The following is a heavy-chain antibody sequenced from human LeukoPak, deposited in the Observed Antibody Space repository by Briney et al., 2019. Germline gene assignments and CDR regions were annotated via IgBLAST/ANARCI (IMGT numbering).Heavy chain of an antibody. J-gene: IGHJ4*02. CDR1: GYTFTGYY. D-gene: IGHD4-11*01. V-gene: IGHV1-2*02. Sequence: ASVKVSCKASGYTFTGYYMHWVRQAPGRGLEWMGWINPNSGGTNYAQKFQGRVTMTRDTSISTAYMELSRLRSDDTAVYYCARDQSLQRYLDYWGQGTLVTVSS. CDR3: ARDQSLQRYLDY. CDR2: INPNSGGT.